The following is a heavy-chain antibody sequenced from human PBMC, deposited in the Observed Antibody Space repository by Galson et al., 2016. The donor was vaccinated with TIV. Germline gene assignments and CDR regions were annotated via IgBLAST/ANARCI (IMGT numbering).Heavy chain of an antibody. CDR3: AKDTGSQPRNWFDP. Sequence: SLRLSCAASGVTFSSYAMSWVRQAPGKGLEWVSSISGSGGNTYYANSVKGRFTISRDNSKNTLDLQMNSLRAEETAIYYCAKDTGSQPRNWFDPWGQGTLVTVSS. CDR1: GVTFSSYA. V-gene: IGHV3-23*01. D-gene: IGHD7-27*01. CDR2: ISGSGGNT. J-gene: IGHJ5*02.